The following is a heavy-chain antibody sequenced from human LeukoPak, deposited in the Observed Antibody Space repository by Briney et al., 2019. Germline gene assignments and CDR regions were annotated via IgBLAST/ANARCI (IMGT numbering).Heavy chain of an antibody. D-gene: IGHD5-12*01. Sequence: PGRSLSVSCEASGFTFSSYGMHWVRQAPGKGLEWVAVISYDGSNKYYADSVKGRFTISRDNSKNTLYLQMNSLRAEDTAVYYCAKDWVVVATRWSPNFQHWGQGTLVTVSS. CDR3: AKDWVVVATRWSPNFQH. CDR1: GFTFSSYG. CDR2: ISYDGSNK. V-gene: IGHV3-30*18. J-gene: IGHJ1*01.